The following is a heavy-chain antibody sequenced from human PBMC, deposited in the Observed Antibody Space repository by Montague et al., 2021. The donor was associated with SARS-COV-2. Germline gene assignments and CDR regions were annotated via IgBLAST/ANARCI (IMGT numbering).Heavy chain of an antibody. CDR2: ICDSGGNT. Sequence: SLRLSCAASGFGFRSYAMRWVRQAPGKRLEWVAGICDSGGNTYYADSVKGRFTISRDNSKNTLYLQMNSLRAEDTAVYYCANPRGEYSGSDFVFGYWGQGTLVTVSS. J-gene: IGHJ4*02. CDR1: GFGFRSYA. V-gene: IGHV3-23*01. CDR3: ANPRGEYSGSDFVFGY. D-gene: IGHD5-12*01.